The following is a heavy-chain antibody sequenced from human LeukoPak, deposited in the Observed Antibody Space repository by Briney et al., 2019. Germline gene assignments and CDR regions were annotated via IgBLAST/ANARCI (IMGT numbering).Heavy chain of an antibody. CDR3: ATVMVRGAIDAFDI. V-gene: IGHV4-30-4*01. CDR1: GGSISSGDYY. D-gene: IGHD3-10*01. Sequence: PSQTLSLTCTVSGGSISSGDYYWSWIRQPPGKGLEWIGYIYYSGSTYYNPSLKSRVTISVDTSKNQFSLKLSSVTAADMAVYYCATVMVRGAIDAFDIWGQGTMVTVSS. CDR2: IYYSGST. J-gene: IGHJ3*02.